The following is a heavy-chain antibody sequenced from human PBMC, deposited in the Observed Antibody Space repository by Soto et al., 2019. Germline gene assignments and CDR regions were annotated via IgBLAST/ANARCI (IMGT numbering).Heavy chain of an antibody. V-gene: IGHV3-30-3*01. Sequence: QVQLVESGGGGVQPGRSLRLSCAASGFTFSSYAMHWVRQAPGKGLEWVAVISYDGSNKYYADSVKGRFTISRDNSKNTLYLQMTSLRAEDTAVYYCASWAAAGTGFDYWGQGTLVTVSS. CDR2: ISYDGSNK. CDR1: GFTFSSYA. D-gene: IGHD6-13*01. J-gene: IGHJ4*02. CDR3: ASWAAAGTGFDY.